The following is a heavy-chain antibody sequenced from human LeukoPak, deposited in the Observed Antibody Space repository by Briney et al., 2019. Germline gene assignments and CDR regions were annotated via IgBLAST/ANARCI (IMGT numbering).Heavy chain of an antibody. CDR2: INHSGST. V-gene: IGHV4-34*01. D-gene: IGHD3-22*01. CDR3: ARDSGRDYYYDSSGYYYPLDY. Sequence: PSETLSLTCAVYGGSFSGYYWSWIRQPPGKGLEWIGEINHSGSTNYNPSLKSRVTISVDTSKNQFSLKLSSVTAADTAVYYCARDSGRDYYYDSSGYYYPLDYWGQGTLVTVSS. CDR1: GGSFSGYY. J-gene: IGHJ4*02.